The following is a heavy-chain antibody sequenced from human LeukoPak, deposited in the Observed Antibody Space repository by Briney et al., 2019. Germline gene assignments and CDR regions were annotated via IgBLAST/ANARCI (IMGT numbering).Heavy chain of an antibody. CDR3: AKSSPSPYLNRVVPAAYCFDY. D-gene: IGHD2-2*01. Sequence: PGGSLRLSCAASGFTFSSYAMSWVRQAPGKGLEWVSAISGSGGSTYYADSVKGRFTISRDNSKNTLYLQMNSLRAEDTAVYYCAKSSPSPYLNRVVPAAYCFDYWGQGTLVTVSS. J-gene: IGHJ4*02. CDR1: GFTFSSYA. CDR2: ISGSGGST. V-gene: IGHV3-23*01.